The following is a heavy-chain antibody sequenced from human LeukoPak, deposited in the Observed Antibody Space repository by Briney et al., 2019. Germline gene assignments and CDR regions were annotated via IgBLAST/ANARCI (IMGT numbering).Heavy chain of an antibody. CDR2: ITGLFATA. CDR1: GGISINFA. D-gene: IGHD3-3*01. CDR3: ARVGVIISHNWFAP. J-gene: IGHJ5*02. Sequence: SVKVSCKASGGISINFAIHWVRQAPGQGREWMGQITGLFATAHYAQKFQGRVTITTDESTGAVYTELSSLRSEDTAVYYCARVGVIISHNWFAPWGQGTLVTVSS. V-gene: IGHV1-69*05.